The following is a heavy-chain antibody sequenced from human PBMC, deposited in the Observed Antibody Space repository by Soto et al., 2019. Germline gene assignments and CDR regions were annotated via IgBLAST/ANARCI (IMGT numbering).Heavy chain of an antibody. CDR3: ARDPEYGSGSLDV. D-gene: IGHD3-10*01. CDR1: GYTFTSYA. J-gene: IGHJ3*01. Sequence: QGQLVQSGAEVKKPGASVKVSCEASGYTFTSYAIHWVRQAPGQRLEWMGWINPGKEITRYSQRFQGRVTITSDTSANTVYMLLSSVTSEDTALYFCARDPEYGSGSLDVWGQGTMVIVSS. CDR2: INPGKEIT. V-gene: IGHV1-3*01.